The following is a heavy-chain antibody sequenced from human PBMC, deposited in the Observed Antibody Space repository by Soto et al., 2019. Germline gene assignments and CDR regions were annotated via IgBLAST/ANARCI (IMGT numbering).Heavy chain of an antibody. V-gene: IGHV4-38-2*01. J-gene: IGHJ4*02. CDR1: GYSLTSGYY. CDR2: IYHSGDT. CDR3: ERARIVVAGTIVDY. D-gene: IGHD6-19*01. Sequence: PSETLSLTCAVSGYSLTSGYYCGWIRHPPGKGLECIVSIYHSGDTYYKPSLKSGVTISVDTSKNHLSLKLTSVTAAATAVYYCERARIVVAGTIVDYWGQGTLVTVSS.